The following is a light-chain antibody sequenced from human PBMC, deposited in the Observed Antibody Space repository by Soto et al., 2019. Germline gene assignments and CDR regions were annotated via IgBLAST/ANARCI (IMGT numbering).Light chain of an antibody. CDR2: DVS. CDR1: SSDVGGYNY. Sequence: QSVLTQPRSVSGSPGQSVTISCTGTSSDVGGYNYVSWYQQHPGKAPKLMIYDVSKRPSGVPDRFSGSKSGTSASLAISGLQSEDEADYYCATWDDSLNGRVFGGGTKVTVL. CDR3: ATWDDSLNGRV. V-gene: IGLV2-11*01. J-gene: IGLJ3*02.